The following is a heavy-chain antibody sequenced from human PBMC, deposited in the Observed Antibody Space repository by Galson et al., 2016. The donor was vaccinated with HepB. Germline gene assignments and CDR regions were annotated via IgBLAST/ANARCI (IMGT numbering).Heavy chain of an antibody. CDR3: ARPYNYYMSGYHQYFQH. D-gene: IGHD3-3*01. CDR1: GLTVSTNY. V-gene: IGHV3-53*01. CDR2: XXSGXXT. J-gene: IGHJ1*01. Sequence: SLRLSCAASGLTVSTNYMSWVRQAPGKGXXXVSXXXSGXXTHYXXSVXXXFIISRDDAKNSVYLQMDSLRDEDTAVYYCARPYNYYMSGYHQYFQHWGQGTLMTVSS.